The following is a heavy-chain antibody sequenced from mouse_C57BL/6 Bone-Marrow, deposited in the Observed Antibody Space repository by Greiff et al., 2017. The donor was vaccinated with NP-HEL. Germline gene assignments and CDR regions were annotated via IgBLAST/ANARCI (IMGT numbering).Heavy chain of an antibody. V-gene: IGHV5-6*01. Sequence: EVKLQESGGDLVKPGGSLKLSCAASGFTFSSYGMSWVRQTPDKRLEWVATISSGGSYTYYPDSVKGRFTISRDNAKNTLYLQMSSLKSEDTAMYYCARHGAKAYWGQGTLVTVSA. CDR2: ISSGGSYT. CDR3: ARHGAKAY. J-gene: IGHJ3*01. CDR1: GFTFSSYG.